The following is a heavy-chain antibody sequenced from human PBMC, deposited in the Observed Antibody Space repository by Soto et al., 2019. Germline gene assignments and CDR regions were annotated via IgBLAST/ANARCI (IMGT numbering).Heavy chain of an antibody. CDR2: ISGGVDSA. CDR1: GFTVSTFA. CDR3: GKQWGLRWYDWFDY. J-gene: IGHJ4*02. V-gene: IGHV3-23*01. Sequence: EVQLLQSGGGLVQPGGSLRLSCAASGFTVSTFAMSWVRQSPGKGLEWVSSISGGVDSAYYADSVKGRFTISRDNSKKHLLLQFKSLTGQDNAVLFLGKQWGLRWYDWFDYWGQGDLVTVSS. D-gene: IGHD4-17*01.